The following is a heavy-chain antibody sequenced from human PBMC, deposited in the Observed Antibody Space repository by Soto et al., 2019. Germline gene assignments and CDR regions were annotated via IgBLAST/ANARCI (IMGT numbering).Heavy chain of an antibody. Sequence: ASVKVSCKASGYTFTSYYMHWVRQAPGQGPEWMGIINPSGGSTSYAQKFQGRVTMTRDTSTSTVYMELSSLRSEDTAVYYCARARVAGHYFDYWGQGTLVTVSS. CDR1: GYTFTSYY. CDR3: ARARVAGHYFDY. CDR2: INPSGGST. J-gene: IGHJ4*02. V-gene: IGHV1-46*01. D-gene: IGHD6-19*01.